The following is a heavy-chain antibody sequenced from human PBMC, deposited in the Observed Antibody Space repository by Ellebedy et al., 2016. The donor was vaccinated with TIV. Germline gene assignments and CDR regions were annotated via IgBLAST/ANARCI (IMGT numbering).Heavy chain of an antibody. V-gene: IGHV4-34*01. D-gene: IGHD5-12*01. J-gene: IGHJ6*02. Sequence: SETLSLTXAVYGGSFSGYYWSWIRQPPGKGLEWIGEINHSGSTNYNPSLKSRVTISVDTSKNQFSLKLSSVTAADTAVYYCARERRYSGYGYYYYGMDVWGQGTTVTVSS. CDR3: ARERRYSGYGYYYYGMDV. CDR2: INHSGST. CDR1: GGSFSGYY.